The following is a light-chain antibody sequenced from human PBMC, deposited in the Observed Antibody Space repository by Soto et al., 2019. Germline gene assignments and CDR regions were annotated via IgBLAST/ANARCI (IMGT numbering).Light chain of an antibody. CDR3: QQDYNSTWT. CDR2: GAS. J-gene: IGKJ1*01. Sequence: EIVLTQSPGTLSLSPGEGATLSCRASQSVPKNYLGWYKQKTGQAPRLLIYGASTRATSIPARFSGSGSGTDFTLTISSLQPEDFAVYYCQQDYNSTWTFGQGTKVEIK. CDR1: QSVPKNY. V-gene: IGKV3D-7*01.